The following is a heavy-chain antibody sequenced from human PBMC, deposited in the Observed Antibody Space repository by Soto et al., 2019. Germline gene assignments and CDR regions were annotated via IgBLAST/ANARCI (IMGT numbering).Heavy chain of an antibody. Sequence: SETLSLTCTVSGGSISSYYWSWIRQPPGKGLEWIGYIYYSGSTNYNPSLKSRVTISVDTSKNQFSLKLSSVTAADTAVYYCGRDSSSWHLHDYWGQGTLVTVSS. CDR1: GGSISSYY. CDR2: IYYSGST. V-gene: IGHV4-59*01. CDR3: GRDSSSWHLHDY. J-gene: IGHJ4*02. D-gene: IGHD6-13*01.